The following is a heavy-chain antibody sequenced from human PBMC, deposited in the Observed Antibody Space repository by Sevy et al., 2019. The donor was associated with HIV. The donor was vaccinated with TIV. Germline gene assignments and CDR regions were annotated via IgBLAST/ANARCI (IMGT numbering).Heavy chain of an antibody. CDR2: ISSSSSYT. J-gene: IGHJ3*02. CDR3: ARVGSGDRDGAFDI. CDR1: GFTFSDYY. V-gene: IGHV3-11*06. Sequence: GGSLRLSSAASGFTFSDYYMSWIRQAPGKGLEWVSYISSSSSYTNYADSVKGRFTISRDNAKNSLYLQMNSLRAEDTAVYYCARVGSGDRDGAFDIWGQGTMVTVSS. D-gene: IGHD2-21*01.